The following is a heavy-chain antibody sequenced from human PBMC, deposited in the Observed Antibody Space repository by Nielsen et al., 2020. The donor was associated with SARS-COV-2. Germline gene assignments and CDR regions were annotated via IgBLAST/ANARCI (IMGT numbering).Heavy chain of an antibody. CDR1: GLKFDDYA. CDR2: ISWNSGNT. CDR3: ARCAYYYDSSGYPHPTLFDY. V-gene: IGHV3-9*01. Sequence: ALRLSCTASGLKFDDYAMHWVRQAPGKGLEWVSYISWNSGNTGYEDSVKGRFIISRDNAKNSLYLQMNSLGAEDTAVYYCARCAYYYDSSGYPHPTLFDYWGQGTLVTVSS. J-gene: IGHJ4*02. D-gene: IGHD3-22*01.